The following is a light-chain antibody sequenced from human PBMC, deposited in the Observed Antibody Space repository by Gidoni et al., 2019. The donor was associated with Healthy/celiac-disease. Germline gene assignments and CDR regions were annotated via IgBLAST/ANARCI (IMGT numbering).Light chain of an antibody. CDR3: QQSYSTLGT. V-gene: IGKV1-39*01. J-gene: IGKJ1*01. Sequence: DIQMTQSPSSLSASVGDRVTITSRAGQSISSYLNWYQQKPGKDPKLLIYAASSLQSGVPSRFLGSGSGTDFTFTISSLQPEDFATYYCQQSYSTLGTFGQGTKVEIK. CDR1: QSISSY. CDR2: AAS.